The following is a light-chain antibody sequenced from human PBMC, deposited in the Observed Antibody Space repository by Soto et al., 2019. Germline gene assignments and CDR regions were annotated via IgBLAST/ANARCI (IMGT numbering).Light chain of an antibody. CDR3: CSYTGSYTYV. CDR1: SSDVGGYNY. CDR2: DVS. V-gene: IGLV2-11*01. Sequence: QSVLTQPRSVSGSPGQSVTISCTGTSSDVGGYNYVSWYQQHPGKAPKLMIYDVSKRPSGVPDRFSGSKSGNTASLTISGPLAEDEADYYCCSYTGSYTYVLGTGTKVTVL. J-gene: IGLJ1*01.